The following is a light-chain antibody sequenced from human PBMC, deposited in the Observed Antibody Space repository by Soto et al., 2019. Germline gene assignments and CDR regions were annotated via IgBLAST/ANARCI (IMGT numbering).Light chain of an antibody. J-gene: IGLJ2*01. CDR3: WAGYGSGSNFVV. V-gene: IGLV9-49*01. CDR1: SGYSSYK. Sequence: QSVLTQPPSASASLGASVTLTCTLSSGYSSYKEDWYQQRPGKGPRFVMRVGTGGIVGSKGHGIPDRFSVSGSGLNQSLTITNFEEEAEGDDHYWAGYGSGSNFVVFGGGTKLTVL. CDR2: VGTGGIVG.